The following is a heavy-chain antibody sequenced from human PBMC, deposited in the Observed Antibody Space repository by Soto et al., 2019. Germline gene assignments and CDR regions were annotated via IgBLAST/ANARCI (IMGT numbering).Heavy chain of an antibody. J-gene: IGHJ3*02. V-gene: IGHV3-23*01. Sequence: EVHLLDSGGGLVQPGGSLRLSXAXXXFTSTNYVMNWVRQAPGKGLEWVSSISGSGTTTFYADSVKGRFIISRDNSKNTLYLQMNSLRAEDTALYYCAKDRVGGVPDAFDIWGQGTMVTVS. D-gene: IGHD2-8*01. CDR3: AKDRVGGVPDAFDI. CDR2: ISGSGTTT. CDR1: XFTSTNYV.